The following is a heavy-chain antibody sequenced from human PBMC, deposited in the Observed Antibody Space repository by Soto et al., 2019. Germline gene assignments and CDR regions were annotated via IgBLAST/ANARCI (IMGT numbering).Heavy chain of an antibody. D-gene: IGHD5-12*01. V-gene: IGHV1-69*13. CDR2: SIPILGTA. CDR3: ARGRGYSGDDHYYYFDMDV. Sequence: SVKVSCKASGGTFNNYPITWVRQAPGQGLEWMGGSIPILGTANYAQKFQGRVTISVDESTSTAYMELSSLRLEDTAVYYCARGRGYSGDDHYYYFDMDVWGQGTKVTVSS. J-gene: IGHJ6*02. CDR1: GGTFNNYP.